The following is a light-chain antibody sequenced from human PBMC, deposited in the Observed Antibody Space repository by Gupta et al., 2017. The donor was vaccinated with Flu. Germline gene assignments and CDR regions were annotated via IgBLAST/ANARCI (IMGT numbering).Light chain of an antibody. V-gene: IGKV1-39*01. J-gene: IGKJ1*01. Sequence: DSQMTHAPSSLSASVGDRVTITCRASQSISSYLNWYQQKPGKAPKLLIYAASSLQSGVPSRFSGSGSGTDFTLTISSLQPEDFATYYCQQSYSKPPTFGQGTKVEIK. CDR1: QSISSY. CDR2: AAS. CDR3: QQSYSKPPT.